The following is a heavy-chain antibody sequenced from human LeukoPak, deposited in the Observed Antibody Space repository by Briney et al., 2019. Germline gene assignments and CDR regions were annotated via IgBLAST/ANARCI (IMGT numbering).Heavy chain of an antibody. D-gene: IGHD2-15*01. CDR1: GYTFTGYY. Sequence: GASVKVSCKASGYTFTGYYMHWVRQAPGQGLEWMGWINPNSGGTNYAQKFQGRVTMTRDTSISTAYMELSRLRSDDTAVYYCARAGYCSGGSGPETIVNWFDPWGQGTLVTVSS. V-gene: IGHV1-2*02. CDR2: INPNSGGT. CDR3: ARAGYCSGGSGPETIVNWFDP. J-gene: IGHJ5*02.